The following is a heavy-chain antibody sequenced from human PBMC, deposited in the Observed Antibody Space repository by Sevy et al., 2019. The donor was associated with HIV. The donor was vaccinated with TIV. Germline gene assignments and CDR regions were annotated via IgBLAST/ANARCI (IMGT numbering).Heavy chain of an antibody. CDR3: ARDLRDGEDIFQYYGMDV. V-gene: IGHV3-13*01. CDR2: IGAAGDT. J-gene: IGHJ6*02. CDR1: GFTFSSFD. D-gene: IGHD4-17*01. Sequence: GGSLRLSCEASGFTFSSFDMHWVRQATGKGLEWISTIGAAGDTYYLGSVKGRFTISRENAKNYLYIQMNSLRAGDTALYYCARDLRDGEDIFQYYGMDVWGRGTTVTVSS.